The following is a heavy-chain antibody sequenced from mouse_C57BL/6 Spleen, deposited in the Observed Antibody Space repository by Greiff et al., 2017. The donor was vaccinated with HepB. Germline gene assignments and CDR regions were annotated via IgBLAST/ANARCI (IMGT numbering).Heavy chain of an antibody. V-gene: IGHV1-15*01. CDR2: IDPETGGT. J-gene: IGHJ3*01. CDR3: IHGNPAGFAY. CDR1: GYTFTDYE. D-gene: IGHD2-1*01. Sequence: QVQLQQSGAELVRPGASVTLSCKASGYTFTDYEMHWVKQTPVHGLEWIGAIDPETGGTAYNQKFKGKAILTADKSSSTAYMELRSLTSEDSAVYYCIHGNPAGFAYWGQGTLVTVSA.